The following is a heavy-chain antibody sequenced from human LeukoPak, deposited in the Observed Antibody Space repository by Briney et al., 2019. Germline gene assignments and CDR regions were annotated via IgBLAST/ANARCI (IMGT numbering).Heavy chain of an antibody. CDR3: ARDRQGMVRGVIISHWFDP. CDR1: GGSISSGGYY. CDR2: IYYSGST. D-gene: IGHD3-10*01. J-gene: IGHJ5*02. V-gene: IGHV4-31*03. Sequence: SETLSLTCTVSGGSISSGGYYWSWIRQHPGKGLEWIGYIYYSGSTYYNPSLKSRVTISVDTYRDQFSLKLSSVTDADTDVYYCARDRQGMVRGVIISHWFDPWGQGTLVTVSS.